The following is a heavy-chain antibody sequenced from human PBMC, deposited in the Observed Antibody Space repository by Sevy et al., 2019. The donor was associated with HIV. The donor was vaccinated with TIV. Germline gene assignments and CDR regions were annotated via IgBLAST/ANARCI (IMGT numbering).Heavy chain of an antibody. Sequence: KISCKASGDTFSIYGISWVRQAPGQGLEWMGGIIPLFDTTNNAQKFHDRVTFTADESTSTAYMELSSLRSEDTAMYYCARAFPNILTGYYDYWGQGTLVTVSS. V-gene: IGHV1-69*01. CDR1: GDTFSIYG. CDR2: IIPLFDTT. CDR3: ARAFPNILTGYYDY. J-gene: IGHJ4*02. D-gene: IGHD3-9*01.